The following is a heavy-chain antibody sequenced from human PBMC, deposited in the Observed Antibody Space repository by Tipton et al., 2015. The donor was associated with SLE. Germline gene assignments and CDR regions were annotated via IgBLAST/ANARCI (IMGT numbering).Heavy chain of an antibody. CDR2: ISWNSGSI. Sequence: RSLRLSCAASGFTFDDYAMHWVRQAPGKGLEWVSGISWNSGSIGYADSVKGRFTISRDNAKNSLYLQMNSLRAEDTAVYYCARGGGTARGYFDYWGQGTLVTVSS. CDR3: ARGGGTARGYFDY. CDR1: GFTFDDYA. J-gene: IGHJ4*02. D-gene: IGHD6-13*01. V-gene: IGHV3-9*01.